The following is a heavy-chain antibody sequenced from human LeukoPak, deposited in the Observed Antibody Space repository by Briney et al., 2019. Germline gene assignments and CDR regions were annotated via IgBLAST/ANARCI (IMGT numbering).Heavy chain of an antibody. D-gene: IGHD6-19*01. V-gene: IGHV5-51*01. CDR2: IYPGDSDT. CDR3: ARHPSYTSGWPLDY. J-gene: IGHJ4*02. Sequence: GESLKISCQASGYSFTNYWIAWVRQMPGKGLEWMGIIYPGDSDTRYSPSFQGQVTFSADKSISTAYLQWSSLKASDTAIYYCARHPSYTSGWPLDYWGQGTLVTVSS. CDR1: GYSFTNYW.